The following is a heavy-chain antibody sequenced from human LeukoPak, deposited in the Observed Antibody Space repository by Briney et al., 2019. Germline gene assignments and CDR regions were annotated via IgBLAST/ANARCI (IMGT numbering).Heavy chain of an antibody. V-gene: IGHV4-34*01. J-gene: IGHJ4*02. CDR3: ARHYRYSSSPGALRY. D-gene: IGHD6-13*01. CDR2: INHSGST. Sequence: SETLSLTCAVYGGSFSGYYWSWIRQPPGKGLEWIGEINHSGSTNYNPSLKSRVTISVDTSKNQFSLKLSFVTAADTAVYYCARHYRYSSSPGALRYWGQGTLVTVSS. CDR1: GGSFSGYY.